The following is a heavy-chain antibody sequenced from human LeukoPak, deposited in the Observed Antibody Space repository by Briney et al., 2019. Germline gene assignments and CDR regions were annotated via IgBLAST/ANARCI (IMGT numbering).Heavy chain of an antibody. CDR2: ISSSSSYI. CDR3: ARDRGSYYGGGFDY. V-gene: IGHV3-21*01. Sequence: KPGGSLRLSCAASGFTFSTYSMNWVRQPPGKGLEWVSSISSSSSYIYYADSVKGRFTISRDNPKNSLYLQMNRLRAEETAVYYCARDRGSYYGGGFDYWGQGTLVTVSS. D-gene: IGHD1-26*01. CDR1: GFTFSTYS. J-gene: IGHJ4*02.